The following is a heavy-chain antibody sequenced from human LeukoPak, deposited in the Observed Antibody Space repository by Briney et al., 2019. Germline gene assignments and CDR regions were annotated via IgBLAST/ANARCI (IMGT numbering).Heavy chain of an antibody. CDR2: IYYSGST. V-gene: IGHV4-39*01. CDR1: GGSISSSSYY. J-gene: IGHJ4*02. D-gene: IGHD3-10*01. CDR3: ARTRITMVRGVIVPIGY. Sequence: SETLSLTCTVSGGSISSSSYYWGWIRQPPGKGLEWIGSIYYSGSTYYNPSLKSRVTISVDTSKNQFSLELSSVTAADTAVYYCARTRITMVRGVIVPIGYWGQGTLVTVSS.